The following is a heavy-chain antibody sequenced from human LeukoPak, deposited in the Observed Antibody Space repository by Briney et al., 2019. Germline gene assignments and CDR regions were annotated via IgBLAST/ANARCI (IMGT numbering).Heavy chain of an antibody. CDR3: AREGAPNSSGDY. CDR1: GFTFSSYS. J-gene: IGHJ4*02. V-gene: IGHV3-21*01. D-gene: IGHD4-23*01. Sequence: GGSLRLSCAASGFTFSSYSMNWVRQAPGKGLEWVSAISSSSGYIYYADSVKGRFTISRDNAKNSLYLQMNSLRAEDTAVYYCAREGAPNSSGDYWGQGTLVTVSS. CDR2: ISSSSGYI.